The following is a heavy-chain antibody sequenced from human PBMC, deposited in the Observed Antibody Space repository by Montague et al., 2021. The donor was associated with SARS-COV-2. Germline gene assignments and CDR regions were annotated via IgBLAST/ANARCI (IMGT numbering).Heavy chain of an antibody. CDR1: GGSISNYY. Sequence: SETLSLTCTVSGGSISNYYWTWIRQPAGKGLEWIGRLYTGGSTTXNPSRRSRVTMSVDTSKNQFSLNVTSVTAADTAIYYCARESGCSSGWRYYYVMDVWGQATTLTVS. V-gene: IGHV4-4*07. CDR3: ARESGCSSGWRYYYVMDV. J-gene: IGHJ6*02. CDR2: LYTGGST. D-gene: IGHD6-19*01.